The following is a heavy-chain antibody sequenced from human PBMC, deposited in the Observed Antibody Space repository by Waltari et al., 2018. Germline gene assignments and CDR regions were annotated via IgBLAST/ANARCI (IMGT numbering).Heavy chain of an antibody. CDR1: GFTFSSYA. CDR3: AKAGYYDSSGYYYFDY. D-gene: IGHD3-22*01. V-gene: IGHV3-23*01. CDR2: ISGRGGST. J-gene: IGHJ4*02. Sequence: EVQLLESGGGLVQPGGSLRLSCAASGFTFSSYAMSWVRQAPGKGLEWVSAISGRGGSTYYADSVKGRFTISRDNSKNTLYLQMNSLRAEDTAVYYCAKAGYYDSSGYYYFDYWGQGTLVTVSS.